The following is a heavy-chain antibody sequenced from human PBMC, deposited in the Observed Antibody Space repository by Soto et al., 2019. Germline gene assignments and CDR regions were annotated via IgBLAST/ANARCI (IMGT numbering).Heavy chain of an antibody. Sequence: PSETLSLTCAVYGGSFSGYYWSWIRQPPGKGLEWIGEINHSGSTNYNPSLKSRVTISVDTSKNQFSLKLSSVTAADTAVYYCARGHLQGEAAAEIDYWGQGTLVTVSS. D-gene: IGHD6-13*01. CDR1: GGSFSGYY. CDR3: ARGHLQGEAAAEIDY. CDR2: INHSGST. J-gene: IGHJ4*02. V-gene: IGHV4-34*01.